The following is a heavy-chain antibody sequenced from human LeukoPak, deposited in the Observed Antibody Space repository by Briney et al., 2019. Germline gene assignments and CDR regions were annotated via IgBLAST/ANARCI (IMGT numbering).Heavy chain of an antibody. V-gene: IGHV5-10-1*01. Sequence: GESLKISCKGSGYSFTSYWISWVRQMPGKSLEWMGRIDPSDSYTKYSPSFQGHVTISGDESISTAYLQWSSLKAPDTAMYYCARHFLGELPDMDVWGQGTTVTVSS. J-gene: IGHJ6*02. CDR3: ARHFLGELPDMDV. D-gene: IGHD1-26*01. CDR2: IDPSDSYT. CDR1: GYSFTSYW.